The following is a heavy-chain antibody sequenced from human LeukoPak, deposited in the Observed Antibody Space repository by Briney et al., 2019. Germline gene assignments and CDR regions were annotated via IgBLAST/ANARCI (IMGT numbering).Heavy chain of an antibody. CDR2: ISYDGSNK. CDR1: GFTFSNYG. V-gene: IGHV3-30*03. D-gene: IGHD2-15*01. J-gene: IGHJ4*02. CDR3: ARDRGLH. Sequence: GGSLRLSCAASGFTFSNYGMHWVRQAPGKGLEWVAVISYDGSNKYFADSVKGRFTISRDNSLNTLYLQMNSLRAEDTALYYCARDRGLHWGQGTLVTVSS.